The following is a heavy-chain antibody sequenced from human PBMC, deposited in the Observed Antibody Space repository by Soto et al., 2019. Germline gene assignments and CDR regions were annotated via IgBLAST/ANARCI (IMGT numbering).Heavy chain of an antibody. CDR2: IIPIVGTA. CDR3: AVTVTTHYGMDV. D-gene: IGHD4-17*01. Sequence: QVQLVQSGAEVKKPGSSVKVSCKASGGTFSSYAISWVRQAPGQGLEWMGGIIPIVGTANYAQKFQGRVTMTADESTSTAYMELSSLRSEDTAVYYCAVTVTTHYGMDVWGQGTTVTVSS. V-gene: IGHV1-69*01. CDR1: GGTFSSYA. J-gene: IGHJ6*02.